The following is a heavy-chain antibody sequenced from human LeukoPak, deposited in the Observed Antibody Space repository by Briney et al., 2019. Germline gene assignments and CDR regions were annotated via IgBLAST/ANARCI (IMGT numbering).Heavy chain of an antibody. CDR3: ARDQEVRGVIYYYYYYMDV. D-gene: IGHD3-10*01. CDR2: ISSSGSTI. V-gene: IGHV3-11*01. Sequence: GGSLRLSCAASGFTFSDYYVSWIRQARGGGLEWVSYISSSGSTIYYADSVKGRFTISRDNAKNSLYLQMNSLRAEDTAVYYCARDQEVRGVIYYYYYYMDVWGKGTTVTVSS. CDR1: GFTFSDYY. J-gene: IGHJ6*03.